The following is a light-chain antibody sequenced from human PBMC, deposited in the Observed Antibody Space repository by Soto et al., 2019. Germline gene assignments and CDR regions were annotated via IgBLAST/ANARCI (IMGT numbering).Light chain of an antibody. Sequence: DIQMTQSPSTLSASVGDRVTITCRASQNINSWLAWYQQKPGKAPKLLIYKASSLESGVPSRFSGSGSGTEFTLTISSLQPDDFATYYCQQYNTYVSFGQGTKVEIK. CDR3: QQYNTYVS. CDR2: KAS. J-gene: IGKJ1*01. CDR1: QNINSW. V-gene: IGKV1-5*03.